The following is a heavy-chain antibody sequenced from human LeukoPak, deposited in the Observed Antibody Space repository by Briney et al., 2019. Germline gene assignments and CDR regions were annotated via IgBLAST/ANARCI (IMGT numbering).Heavy chain of an antibody. Sequence: SETLSLTCAVYGGSFSGYYWSWIRHPPGKGLEWIGEINHSGSTNYNPSLKSRVTISVDTSKNQFSLKLSSVTAADTAVYYCAPIDPPYVDIVATWGQGTLVTVSS. J-gene: IGHJ4*02. CDR1: GGSFSGYY. D-gene: IGHD5-12*01. V-gene: IGHV4-34*01. CDR2: INHSGST. CDR3: APIDPPYVDIVAT.